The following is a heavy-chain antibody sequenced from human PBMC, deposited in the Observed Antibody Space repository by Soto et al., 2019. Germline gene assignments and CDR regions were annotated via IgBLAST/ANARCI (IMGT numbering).Heavy chain of an antibody. J-gene: IGHJ5*02. Sequence: QVQLQESGPGLVKPSGTLSLTCAVSGGSISSSNWWSWVRQPPGKGLEWIGEIYHSGSTNYNPSLKRRVTISVDKSKNQFSLKLSSVTAADTAVYYCARSYKFYSSGCTFDPWGQGTLVTVSS. CDR1: GGSISSSNW. D-gene: IGHD6-19*01. CDR3: ARSYKFYSSGCTFDP. CDR2: IYHSGST. V-gene: IGHV4-4*02.